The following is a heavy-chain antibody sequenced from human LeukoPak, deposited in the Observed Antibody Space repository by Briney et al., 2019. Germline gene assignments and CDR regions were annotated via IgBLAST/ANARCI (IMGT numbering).Heavy chain of an antibody. J-gene: IGHJ4*02. D-gene: IGHD1-14*01. CDR1: GFTFSSYA. V-gene: IGHV3-23*01. CDR3: AKVRKGAGTLDY. CDR2: ISGSGGSK. Sequence: PGGSLRLSCAASGFTFSSYAMSWVRQAPGKGLEWVSAISGSGGSKYYADSVKGRFTISRDNSKNTLYLQMNSLRAEDTAVYYCAKVRKGAGTLDYWGQGTLVTVSS.